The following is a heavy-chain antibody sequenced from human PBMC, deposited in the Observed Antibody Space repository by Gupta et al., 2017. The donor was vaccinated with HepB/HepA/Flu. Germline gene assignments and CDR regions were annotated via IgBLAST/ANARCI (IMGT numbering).Heavy chain of an antibody. V-gene: IGHV4-59*01. CDR1: GGSISSYY. CDR2: VSDSGTK. CDR3: ARGDPSRYPYSSGNWHSWDNWLDF. D-gene: IGHD2-15*01. Sequence: QVQLHESGPGLVTPSETLFLSCTVSGGSISSYYWSWIRQSPGRGLGWIGYVSDSGTKNSNRSLRSRVTISIDTPKNQFSLKVSSVTAADTAVYYCARGDPSRYPYSSGNWHSWDNWLDFWGQGTLVTVSS. J-gene: IGHJ5*01.